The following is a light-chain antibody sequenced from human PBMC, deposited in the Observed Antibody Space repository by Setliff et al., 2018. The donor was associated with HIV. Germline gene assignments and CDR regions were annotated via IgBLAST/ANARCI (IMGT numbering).Light chain of an antibody. Sequence: DIVMTQSPDSLAVSLGERATINCKSSQSVSYSSNSNNYLAWYQHKPGQPPKLLIYWASTRESGVPDRFSGSGSGTDFTLTISSLQAEDVAVYYCQQYYSIPLTFGGGTKVDIK. CDR2: WAS. V-gene: IGKV4-1*01. J-gene: IGKJ4*01. CDR1: QSVSYSSNSNNY. CDR3: QQYYSIPLT.